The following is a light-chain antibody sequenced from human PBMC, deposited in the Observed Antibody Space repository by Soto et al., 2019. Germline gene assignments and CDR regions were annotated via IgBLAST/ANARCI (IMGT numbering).Light chain of an antibody. J-gene: IGLJ2*01. CDR3: AAWDDRLSAVV. V-gene: IGLV1-44*01. Sequence: QSVLTQPPSASGTPGQRVTISCSGSSSNIGSNTVNWYQQLPGTAPKLLIYSNDQRPSGVPDRFSGSKSGTSASLAISGLQSEDEPDYYCAAWDDRLSAVVFGGGTKLTVL. CDR2: SND. CDR1: SSNIGSNT.